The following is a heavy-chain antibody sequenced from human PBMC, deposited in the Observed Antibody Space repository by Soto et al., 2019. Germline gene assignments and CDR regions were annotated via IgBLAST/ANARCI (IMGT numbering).Heavy chain of an antibody. Sequence: QGQLVQSGPEVKKPGASVKVSCKASGYTFTRYGIIWVRQAPGQGLEWMGWISGYNGDTNYAQKVQGRVTMTIDTSTSTAYMGLRSLTADDTAIYYCAKKGQLPYYYYGMDVWGQGTTVTVSS. V-gene: IGHV1-18*01. CDR3: AKKGQLPYYYYGMDV. D-gene: IGHD1-1*01. J-gene: IGHJ6*02. CDR2: ISGYNGDT. CDR1: GYTFTRYG.